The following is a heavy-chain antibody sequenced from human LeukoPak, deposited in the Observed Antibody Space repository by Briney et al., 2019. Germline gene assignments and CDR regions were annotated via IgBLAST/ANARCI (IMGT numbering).Heavy chain of an antibody. CDR2: IHTSGST. J-gene: IGHJ3*02. CDR1: GDSISSGSYY. D-gene: IGHD6-13*01. V-gene: IGHV4-61*02. Sequence: SQTLSLTCTVSGDSISSGSYYWSWIRQPAGKGVEWIGRIHTSGSTNYNSSLKTRVTISLATSKSQFSLSLTSVTAADTAVYYCARGGAAARGNNAFDIWGQGTMVTVSS. CDR3: ARGGAAARGNNAFDI.